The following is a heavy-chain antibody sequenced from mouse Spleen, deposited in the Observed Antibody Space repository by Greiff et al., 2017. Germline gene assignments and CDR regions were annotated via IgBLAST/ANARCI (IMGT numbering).Heavy chain of an antibody. D-gene: IGHD2-1*01. CDR3: TVYGNHFDY. Sequence: EVKLVESGGGLVQPGGSMKLSCVASGFTFSNYWMNWVRQSPEKGLEWVAQIRLKSDNYATHYAESVKGRFTISRDDSKSSVYLQMNNLRAEDTGIYYCTVYGNHFDYWGQGTTLTVSS. J-gene: IGHJ2*01. CDR1: GFTFSNYW. CDR2: IRLKSDNYAT. V-gene: IGHV6-3*01.